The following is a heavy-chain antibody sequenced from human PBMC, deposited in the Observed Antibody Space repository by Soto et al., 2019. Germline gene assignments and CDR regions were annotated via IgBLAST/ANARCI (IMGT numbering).Heavy chain of an antibody. Sequence: DSVKGRFTISRDNSKNTLYLEMNSLRAEDTALYYCAQKVDYGHRRKAFDICGQGTMVTVSS. D-gene: IGHD4-17*01. J-gene: IGHJ3*02. CDR3: AQKVDYGHRRKAFDI. V-gene: IGHV3-30*02.